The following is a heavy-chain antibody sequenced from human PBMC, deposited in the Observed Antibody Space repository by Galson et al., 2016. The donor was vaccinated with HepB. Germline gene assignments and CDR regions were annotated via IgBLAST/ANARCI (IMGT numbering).Heavy chain of an antibody. D-gene: IGHD3-9*01. CDR2: VWFDGTKK. V-gene: IGHV3-33*01. Sequence: SASTFSRYGIHWVRQAPGKGLEWVAIVWFDGTKKYYADSVKGRFTVSRDNSKRAVYLQMTSLRAEDTAVYYCASTGNYGSYYYYAMDVWGQGTTVTVSS. J-gene: IGHJ6*02. CDR3: ASTGNYGSYYYYAMDV. CDR1: ASTFSRYG.